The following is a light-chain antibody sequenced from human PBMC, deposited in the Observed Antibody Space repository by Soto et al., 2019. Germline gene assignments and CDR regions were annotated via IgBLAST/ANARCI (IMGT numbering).Light chain of an antibody. CDR3: QQYNNWPRT. J-gene: IGKJ1*01. CDR2: GAS. Sequence: EIGMTQSPATLSVSPGERATLSCRASQSVSSDLAWYHQKPGQAPRLLIYGASTRATGIPARFSGSGSGTELTLTINSLQSEDFAVYYCQQYNNWPRTFGQGTKVEIK. V-gene: IGKV3-15*01. CDR1: QSVSSD.